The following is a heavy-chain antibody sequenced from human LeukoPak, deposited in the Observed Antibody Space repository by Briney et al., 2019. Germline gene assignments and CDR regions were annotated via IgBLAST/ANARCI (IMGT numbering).Heavy chain of an antibody. Sequence: PSETLSLTCTVSGGSISGYYWSWIRQPAGKGLEWIGRIYTSGSTNYNPSLKSRVTMSVDTSKNQFSLKLSSVTAADTAVYYCARDPPVWGSYRYTGGFDYWGQGTLVTVSS. CDR3: ARDPPVWGSYRYTGGFDY. D-gene: IGHD3-16*02. V-gene: IGHV4-4*07. CDR2: IYTSGST. CDR1: GGSISGYY. J-gene: IGHJ4*02.